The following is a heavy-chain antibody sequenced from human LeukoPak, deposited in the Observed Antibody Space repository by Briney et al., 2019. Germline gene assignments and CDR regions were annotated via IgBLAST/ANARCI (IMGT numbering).Heavy chain of an antibody. J-gene: IGHJ4*02. Sequence: GGSLRLSCAVSGFTFSSYGMHWVRQAPGKGLEWVAVISYDGSNKYYADSVKGRFTISRDNSKNTLYLQMNSLRAEDTAVYYCAKDRRAGSYDYWGQGTLVTVSS. D-gene: IGHD3-10*01. CDR2: ISYDGSNK. V-gene: IGHV3-30*18. CDR3: AKDRRAGSYDY. CDR1: GFTFSSYG.